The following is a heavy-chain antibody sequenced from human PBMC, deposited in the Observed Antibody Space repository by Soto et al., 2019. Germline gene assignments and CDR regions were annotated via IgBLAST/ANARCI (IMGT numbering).Heavy chain of an antibody. CDR2: IHYSGST. V-gene: IGHV4-59*01. CDR1: GGSISIYY. J-gene: IGHJ4*02. D-gene: IGHD2-15*01. Sequence: SETLSLTCTVSGGSISIYYLSWIRQPPGKGLEWIGYIHYSGSTSYNPSLGSRVTISVDTSKNQLSLKLSSVTAADTAVYYCAREWSSFDYWGQGALVNVSS. CDR3: AREWSSFDY.